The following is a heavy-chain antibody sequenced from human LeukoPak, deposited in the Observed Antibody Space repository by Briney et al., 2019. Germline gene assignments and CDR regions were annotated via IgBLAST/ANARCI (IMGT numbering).Heavy chain of an antibody. CDR3: ARGRPTVTTMAADY. D-gene: IGHD4-17*01. V-gene: IGHV4-38-2*02. J-gene: IGHJ4*02. CDR2: IYHSGST. CDR1: GYSISSGYY. Sequence: SETLSLTCSGSGYSISSGYYWGWIRQPPGKGREWNGNIYHSGSTYYNPSLKSRVTISVDTSKNQFSLKLNSVTAADTAVYYCARGRPTVTTMAADYWGQGTLVTVSS.